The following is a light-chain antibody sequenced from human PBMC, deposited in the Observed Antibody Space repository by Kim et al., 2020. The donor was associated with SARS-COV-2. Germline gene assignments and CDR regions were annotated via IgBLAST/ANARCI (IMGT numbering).Light chain of an antibody. Sequence: QSVLTQPPSASGTPGQRVTISCSGSSSDIGTYYVYWYQQVPGRAPKQRIFNTNRRPSGVPDRFSDSKSGTAASLAISGLRSEDEADYYCAALDDGLGGVVCGGGTKLTVL. CDR2: NTN. J-gene: IGLJ3*02. V-gene: IGLV1-47*01. CDR1: SSDIGTYY. CDR3: AALDDGLGGVV.